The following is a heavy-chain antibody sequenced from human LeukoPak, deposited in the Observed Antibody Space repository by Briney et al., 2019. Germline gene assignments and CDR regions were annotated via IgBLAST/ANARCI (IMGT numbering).Heavy chain of an antibody. D-gene: IGHD2-15*01. Sequence: GGSLRLSCAASGFTFSNYAMSWVRQAPGKGLEWVSAISGSGDSTYYADSVKGRFTISRDNSKNTLYLQMNSMKAEDTAVYYCAKDSRDICGGGSCYSGGFDYWGQGTLVTVSS. V-gene: IGHV3-23*01. CDR3: AKDSRDICGGGSCYSGGFDY. J-gene: IGHJ4*02. CDR1: GFTFSNYA. CDR2: ISGSGDST.